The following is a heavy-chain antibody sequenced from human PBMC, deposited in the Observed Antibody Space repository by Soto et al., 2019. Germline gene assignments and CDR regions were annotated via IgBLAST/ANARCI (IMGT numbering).Heavy chain of an antibody. CDR3: AKSRVDSGRGYFDL. CDR2: ISNSGSTK. CDR1: GITLSSHE. V-gene: IGHV3-48*03. J-gene: IGHJ2*01. Sequence: EVQLVESGGDMVQPGGSLRLSCVASGITLSSHEVTWVRQAPGKGLEWLTYISNSGSTKHYADSVKGRSTISRDDSKNTLYLQMSSLRAEESAVYYCAKSRVDSGRGYFDLWGRGTLVTVSS. D-gene: IGHD6-25*01.